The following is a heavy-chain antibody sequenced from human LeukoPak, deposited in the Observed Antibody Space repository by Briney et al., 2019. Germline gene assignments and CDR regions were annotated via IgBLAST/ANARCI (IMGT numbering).Heavy chain of an antibody. J-gene: IGHJ4*02. V-gene: IGHV3-23*01. CDR2: IFGSGGSP. CDR1: GFTFGSFA. CDR3: GKTTAGYSSGQKPAWPVDY. D-gene: IGHD5-18*01. Sequence: GGSLRLSCEASGFTFGSFAMYWVRQAPGKGLDWVAGIFGSGGSPHYADSVKGRFTISRDNSKNTVYLQIHSPTSAETAVFYCGKTTAGYSSGQKPAWPVDYWGQGTLVTVSS.